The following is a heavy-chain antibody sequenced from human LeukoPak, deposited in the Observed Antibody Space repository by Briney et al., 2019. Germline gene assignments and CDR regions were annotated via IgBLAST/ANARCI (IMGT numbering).Heavy chain of an antibody. Sequence: MSSETLSLTCTVSGGSISSYYWSWIRQPPGKGLEWIGYIYYSGSTNYNPSLKSRVTISVDTSKNQFSLKLSSVTAADTAVYYCARVVRDSGSYLVDYWGQGTLVTVSS. CDR1: GGSISSYY. J-gene: IGHJ4*02. V-gene: IGHV4-59*01. D-gene: IGHD1-26*01. CDR2: IYYSGST. CDR3: ARVVRDSGSYLVDY.